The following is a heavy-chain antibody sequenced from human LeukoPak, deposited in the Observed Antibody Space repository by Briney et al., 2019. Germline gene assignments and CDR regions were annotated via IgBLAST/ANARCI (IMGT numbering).Heavy chain of an antibody. CDR3: ARALPPPGYYMDV. Sequence: PGGSLRLSCAASGFTFSTYNMNWVRQAPGKGLEWVSSITSTSSYMYYADSVKGRFTISRDNAKNSLYLQMNSLRAEDTAVYYCARALPPPGYYMDVWGKGTTVTVSS. V-gene: IGHV3-21*01. CDR1: GFTFSTYN. J-gene: IGHJ6*03. CDR2: ITSTSSYM.